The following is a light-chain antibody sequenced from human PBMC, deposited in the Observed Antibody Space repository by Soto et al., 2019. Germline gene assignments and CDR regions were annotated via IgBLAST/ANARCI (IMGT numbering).Light chain of an antibody. CDR2: EGS. Sequence: DIQMTQSPYALSAAVGDRVTIKCRASPSASNGLAWYRQKPGEAPKLLVYEGSTLERGVPSRFSGSGSGTEFTLPISSLQPDDFATFYCQQYDTESRTFGQGTKVEVK. CDR3: QQYDTESRT. CDR1: PSASNG. J-gene: IGKJ1*01. V-gene: IGKV1-5*03.